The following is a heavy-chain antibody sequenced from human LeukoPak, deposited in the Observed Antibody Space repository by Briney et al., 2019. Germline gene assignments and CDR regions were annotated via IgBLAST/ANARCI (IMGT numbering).Heavy chain of an antibody. CDR2: IKQDGSET. V-gene: IGHV3-7*03. D-gene: IGHD6-19*01. Sequence: GGSLRLSCAASGFTFSSYWMSWVRQAPGKGLECVADIKQDGSETYYVDSVKGRFTISRDNAKNSLYLQMNSLRAEDTAVYYCARVEWLGTPADYWGQGTLVTVSS. CDR3: ARVEWLGTPADY. CDR1: GFTFSSYW. J-gene: IGHJ4*02.